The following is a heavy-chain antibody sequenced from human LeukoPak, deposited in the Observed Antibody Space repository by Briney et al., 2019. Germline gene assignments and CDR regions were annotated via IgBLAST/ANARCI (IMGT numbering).Heavy chain of an antibody. J-gene: IGHJ4*02. CDR2: TYYRSKWSF. Sequence: SQTLSLTCDISGDSLFTNGVAWNWIRQSPSRGLEWLGRTYYRSKWSFEYALVVKSRIVINADTSKNQFSLQLGSGAPEDTAVYYCARGKYSSFDSWGQGTLVTVSS. V-gene: IGHV6-1*01. CDR1: GDSLFTNGVA. CDR3: ARGKYSSFDS. D-gene: IGHD6-13*01.